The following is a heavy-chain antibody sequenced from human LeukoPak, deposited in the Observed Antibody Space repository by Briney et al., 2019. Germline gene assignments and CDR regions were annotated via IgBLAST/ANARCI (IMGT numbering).Heavy chain of an antibody. CDR3: ATDLGSSRPNF. CDR2: IKQDGSKN. Sequence: GGSLRLSCAASGFSFSTYWMTWVRQAPGKGLEWVANIKQDGSKNYYVDSARGRFTISRDNAKNSLYLQMNSLTAEDTAVYYCATDLGSSRPNFWGQGILVTVSS. CDR1: GFSFSTYW. V-gene: IGHV3-7*01. J-gene: IGHJ4*02. D-gene: IGHD6-13*01.